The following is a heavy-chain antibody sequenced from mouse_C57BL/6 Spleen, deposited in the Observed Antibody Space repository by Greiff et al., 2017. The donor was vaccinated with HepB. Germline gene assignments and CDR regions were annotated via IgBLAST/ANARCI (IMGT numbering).Heavy chain of an antibody. V-gene: IGHV5-17*01. CDR2: ISSGSSTI. CDR1: GFTFSDYG. Sequence: EVKLVESGGGLVKPGGSLKLSCAASGFTFSDYGMHWVRQAPEKGLEWVAYISSGSSTIYYADTVKGRFTISRDNAKNTLFLQMTSLRSEDTAMYYCAMSIYYGNPYYFDYWGQGTTLTVSS. CDR3: AMSIYYGNPYYFDY. D-gene: IGHD2-1*01. J-gene: IGHJ2*01.